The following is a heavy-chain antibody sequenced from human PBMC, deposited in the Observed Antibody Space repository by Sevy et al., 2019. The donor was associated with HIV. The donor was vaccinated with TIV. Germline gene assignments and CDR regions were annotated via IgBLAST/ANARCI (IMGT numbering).Heavy chain of an antibody. Sequence: GGSLRLSCPASGFTFSSYAMSWVRQAPGKGLEWVSGMSGSGGSTYYADSVKGRFAISRDNSKNTLYLQMNSLRAEDTAVYYCAKDRVWELGDAFDIWGQGTMVTVSS. D-gene: IGHD1-26*01. V-gene: IGHV3-23*01. J-gene: IGHJ3*02. CDR1: GFTFSSYA. CDR2: MSGSGGST. CDR3: AKDRVWELGDAFDI.